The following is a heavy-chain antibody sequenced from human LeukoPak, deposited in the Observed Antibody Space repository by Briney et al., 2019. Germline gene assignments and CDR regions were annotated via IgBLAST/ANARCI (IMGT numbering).Heavy chain of an antibody. CDR2: ISGSGGST. CDR1: GFTFSSYA. J-gene: IGHJ4*02. V-gene: IGHV3-23*01. D-gene: IGHD6-19*01. Sequence: RPGGSLRLSCAASGFTFSSYAMSWVRQAPGKGLEWVSAISGSGGSTYYADSVKGRFTISRDNSKNTLYLQMNSLRAEDTAVYYCARDLRGQWLEYYFDYWGQGTLVTVSS. CDR3: ARDLRGQWLEYYFDY.